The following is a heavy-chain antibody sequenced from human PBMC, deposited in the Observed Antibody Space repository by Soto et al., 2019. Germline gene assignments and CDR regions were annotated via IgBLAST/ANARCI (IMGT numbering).Heavy chain of an antibody. J-gene: IGHJ5*02. CDR2: IYWDDDK. CDR1: GFSLTTTGVG. V-gene: IGHV2-5*02. D-gene: IGHD2-15*01. CDR3: AHRSGYCSGGSCPRWFDP. Sequence: ESGPTLVNPTQTLTLTCTFSGFSLTTTGVGVGWIRQPPGKALEWLALIYWDDDKRYSPSLKSRLSITKDISKNQVVLTMTNMDPVDTATYYCAHRSGYCSGGSCPRWFDPWGQGTLVTVSS.